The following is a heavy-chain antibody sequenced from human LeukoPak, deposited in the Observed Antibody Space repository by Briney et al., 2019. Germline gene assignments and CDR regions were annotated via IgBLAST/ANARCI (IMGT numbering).Heavy chain of an antibody. V-gene: IGHV1-69*04. D-gene: IGHD5-18*01. CDR3: AREAGSYGLYYLDY. Sequence: SVKVSWGDSGGTFSSNSISWVRHSSGHGVKWMGRFIPILGIANYAQKFQGRVTITADKSTSTAYMELSSLRSEDTAVYYCAREAGSYGLYYLDYWGQGTLVTVSS. CDR2: FIPILGIA. J-gene: IGHJ4*02. CDR1: GGTFSSNS.